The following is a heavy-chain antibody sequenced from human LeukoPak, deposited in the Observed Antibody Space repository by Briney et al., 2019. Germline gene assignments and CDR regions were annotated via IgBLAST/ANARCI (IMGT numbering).Heavy chain of an antibody. D-gene: IGHD1-26*01. J-gene: IGHJ4*02. V-gene: IGHV4-59*01. Sequence: PSETLSLTCTVSGGSISSYYWSWIRQPPGKGLEWIGYIYYSGSTNYNPSLKSRVTISVDTSKNQFSLKLSSVTAADTAVYYCAREGGSYYGIYFDYWGQGTLVTVSS. CDR2: IYYSGST. CDR1: GGSISSYY. CDR3: AREGGSYYGIYFDY.